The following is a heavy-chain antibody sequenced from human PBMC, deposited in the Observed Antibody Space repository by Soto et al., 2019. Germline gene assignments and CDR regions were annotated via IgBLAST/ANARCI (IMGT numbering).Heavy chain of an antibody. CDR2: IIPILGIA. D-gene: IGHD3-10*01. Sequence: GASVKVSCKASGGTFSSYTISWVRQAPGQGLEWMGRIIPILGIANYAQKFQGRVTITADTSTSTVYMELSSLRSEDTAVYYCARAIVRYYGSGSPPGYWGQGTLVTVSS. CDR1: GGTFSSYT. J-gene: IGHJ4*02. V-gene: IGHV1-69*02. CDR3: ARAIVRYYGSGSPPGY.